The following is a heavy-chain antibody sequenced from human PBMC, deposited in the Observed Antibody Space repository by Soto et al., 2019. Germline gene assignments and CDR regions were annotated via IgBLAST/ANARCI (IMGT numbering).Heavy chain of an antibody. V-gene: IGHV4-34*01. CDR2: ISQSGFT. CDR3: ARGLFSSGWYSYFDP. J-gene: IGHJ5*02. CDR1: TESLRGYY. Sequence: QVQLQQRGAGLLRPSETLSLTCAVSTESLRGYYWTWIRQSPGKGLEWIGEISQSGFTNYNPSLESRVTLSVDTSKSEFPLHLTSMTAADTALYYCARGLFSSGWYSYFDPWGQGTPVTVSS. D-gene: IGHD6-19*01.